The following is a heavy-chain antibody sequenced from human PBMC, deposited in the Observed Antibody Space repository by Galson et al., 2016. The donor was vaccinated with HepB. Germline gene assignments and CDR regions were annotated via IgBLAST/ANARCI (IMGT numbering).Heavy chain of an antibody. Sequence: PALVKPPQTLTLTCTFSGISLSTTGMRVSWIRQPPGKALEWLARIHWDDDKFYSTSLKTRLTISKDTSKNQVVLTMTNMDPVDTATYYCARHRFYSYGLDYWGQGTLVTVSS. CDR1: GISLSTTGMR. D-gene: IGHD5-18*01. J-gene: IGHJ4*02. CDR2: IHWDDDK. CDR3: ARHRFYSYGLDY. V-gene: IGHV2-70D*14.